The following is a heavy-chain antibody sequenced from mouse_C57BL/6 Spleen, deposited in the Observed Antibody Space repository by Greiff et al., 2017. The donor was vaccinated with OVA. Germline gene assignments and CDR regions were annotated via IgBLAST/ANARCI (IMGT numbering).Heavy chain of an antibody. CDR3: ARDAGPYYSNYDAMDY. D-gene: IGHD2-5*01. Sequence: EVQLVDSGGGLVQSGRSLRLSCAPSGFTFSDFYMEWVRQAPGKGLEWIAASRNKANDYTTEYSASVKGRFIVSRDTSQSILYLQMNALRAEDTAIYYCARDAGPYYSNYDAMDYWGQGTSVTVSS. V-gene: IGHV7-1*01. CDR1: GFTFSDFY. CDR2: SRNKANDYTT. J-gene: IGHJ4*01.